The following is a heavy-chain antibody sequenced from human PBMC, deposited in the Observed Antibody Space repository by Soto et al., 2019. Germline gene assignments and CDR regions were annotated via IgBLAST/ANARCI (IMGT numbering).Heavy chain of an antibody. J-gene: IGHJ4*02. CDR1: GGSISSYY. Sequence: SETLSLTCTVSGGSISSYYWSWIRQPPGKGLEWIGYIYYSGSTNHNPSLKSRVTISVDTSKNQFSLKLSSVTAADTAVYYCARAYYYDSSFLDYWGQGTLVTVSS. V-gene: IGHV4-59*01. D-gene: IGHD3-22*01. CDR2: IYYSGST. CDR3: ARAYYYDSSFLDY.